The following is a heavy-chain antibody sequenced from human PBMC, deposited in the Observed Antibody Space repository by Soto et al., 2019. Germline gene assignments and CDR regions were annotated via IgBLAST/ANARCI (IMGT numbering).Heavy chain of an antibody. V-gene: IGHV3-74*01. D-gene: IGHD6-13*01. Sequence: GRSLRLSCAASGFTFSSYWMYWVRQAPGKGLVWVSRTNSDGSDTSYADSVKGRFTISRDNAKNTLYLQMNSLRAEDTAVYYCARPPQRIALIGWLDPWGQGTLVTVSS. CDR2: TNSDGSDT. CDR3: ARPPQRIALIGWLDP. CDR1: GFTFSSYW. J-gene: IGHJ5*02.